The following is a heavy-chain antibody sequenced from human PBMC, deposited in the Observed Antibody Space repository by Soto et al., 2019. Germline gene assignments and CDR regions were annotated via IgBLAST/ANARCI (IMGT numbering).Heavy chain of an antibody. CDR2: ITGSGGST. J-gene: IGHJ5*02. Sequence: EVQVLDSGGDLVQPGASLRLSCAVSGLTFSSFAMCWVRQAPGKGPEWVSLITGSGGSTFYADSVKGRFTISRDNSNNTLYLQMTGLRAEDRAVYYCAKAQGPGSHWSYGFDRWGQGTLVTVSS. V-gene: IGHV3-23*01. D-gene: IGHD3-10*01. CDR3: AKAQGPGSHWSYGFDR. CDR1: GLTFSSFA.